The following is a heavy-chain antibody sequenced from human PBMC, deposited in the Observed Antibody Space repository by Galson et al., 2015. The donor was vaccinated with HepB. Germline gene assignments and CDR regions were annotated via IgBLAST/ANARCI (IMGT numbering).Heavy chain of an antibody. J-gene: IGHJ4*02. D-gene: IGHD3-10*01. Sequence: ETLSLTCTVSGGSISSYYWSWIRQPPGKGLEWIGYIYYSGSTNYNPSLKSRVTISVDTSKNQFSLKLSSVTAADTAVYYCARIRPGGEGDYWGQGTLVTVSS. CDR3: ARIRPGGEGDY. CDR1: GGSISSYY. CDR2: IYYSGST. V-gene: IGHV4-59*01.